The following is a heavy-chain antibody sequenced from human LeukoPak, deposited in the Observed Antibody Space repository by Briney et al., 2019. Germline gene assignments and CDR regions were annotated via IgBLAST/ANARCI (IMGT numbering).Heavy chain of an antibody. CDR1: GFTFSGYD. Sequence: PGGSLRLSCATSGFTFSGYDMHWVRQVTGKGLEWVSSIGTVGDTYCPGSVKGRFIISRENARNSLFLQMNSLRVEDTAVYYCARGAIAAAGYYYFDYWGQGTQVTVSS. CDR2: IGTVGDT. J-gene: IGHJ4*02. D-gene: IGHD6-13*01. V-gene: IGHV3-13*01. CDR3: ARGAIAAAGYYYFDY.